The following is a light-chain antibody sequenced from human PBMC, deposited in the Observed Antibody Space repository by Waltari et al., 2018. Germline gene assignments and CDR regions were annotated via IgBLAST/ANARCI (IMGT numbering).Light chain of an antibody. V-gene: IGLV1-47*01. CDR2: RNT. J-gene: IGLJ2*01. CDR3: ATWGDSLV. Sequence: QSVLAQPPSVTGSPGQRVTISCSGSSSDIGSQHVYWYHQVAGAAPRLLIYRNTPRPSGAPDRFSGSRSGTSASLDISGLRSEDEAVYYCATWGDSLVFGGGTKLTVL. CDR1: SSDIGSQH.